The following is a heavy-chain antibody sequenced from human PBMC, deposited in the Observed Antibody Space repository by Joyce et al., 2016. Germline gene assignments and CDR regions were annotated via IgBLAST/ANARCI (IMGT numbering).Heavy chain of an antibody. CDR2: ISYRGST. Sequence: QLQLQESGPGLVKPSETLSLTCAVSGGSLTSGRYFWGWVRQPPGKGLEWIGSISYRGSTYYNPSLKSRITISDDTSKNQFSLKVSSVTAADTAIYFCGRHVPPSGSNNWYGWFDSWGQGTLVTVSS. D-gene: IGHD6-13*01. CDR1: GGSLTSGRYF. J-gene: IGHJ5*01. V-gene: IGHV4-39*01. CDR3: GRHVPPSGSNNWYGWFDS.